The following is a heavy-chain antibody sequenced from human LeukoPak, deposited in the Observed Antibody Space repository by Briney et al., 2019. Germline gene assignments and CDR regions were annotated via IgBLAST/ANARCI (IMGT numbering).Heavy chain of an antibody. CDR2: ITDNGNTT. V-gene: IGHV3-23*05. CDR3: ATLRLSDHFDY. J-gene: IGHJ4*02. CDR1: GFTFSNYA. Sequence: GGSLRLSCAASGFTFSNYAMNWVRLSAERGLEWVSAITDNGNTTFYADSVQGRFTISRDNFKNTLYLKMTRLAVEATAVYYCATLRLSDHFDYWGQGTLVTVSS. D-gene: IGHD3-16*01.